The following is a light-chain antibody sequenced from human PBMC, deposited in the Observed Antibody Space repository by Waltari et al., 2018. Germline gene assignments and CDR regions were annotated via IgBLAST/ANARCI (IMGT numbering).Light chain of an antibody. CDR3: QQSYSAPPS. CDR2: AAT. J-gene: IGKJ4*01. V-gene: IGKV1-39*01. CDR1: QTISTK. Sequence: DIQMTQSPSSLSASLGDRVTITCRASQTISTKLNWYQHRPGKVPKLLIYAATFLQSGVPSRFSGSGSGTDFTLTIRSLQPEDFVFYFCQQSYSAPPSFGGGTKVDVK.